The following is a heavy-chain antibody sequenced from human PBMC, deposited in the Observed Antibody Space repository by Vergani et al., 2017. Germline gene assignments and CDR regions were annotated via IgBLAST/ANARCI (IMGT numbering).Heavy chain of an antibody. CDR2: ISGRCGST. Sequence: VQLLESGGGLVQPGGSLRLSCAASGFTFSSYAMSWVRQAPGKGLEWVSAISGRCGSTYYADAVKGRFTISRDNSKNTLYLQMNSLRAEDTAVYYCARQYSGSYFDYFDYWGQGTLVTVSS. V-gene: IGHV3-23*01. D-gene: IGHD1-26*01. CDR3: ARQYSGSYFDYFDY. J-gene: IGHJ4*02. CDR1: GFTFSSYA.